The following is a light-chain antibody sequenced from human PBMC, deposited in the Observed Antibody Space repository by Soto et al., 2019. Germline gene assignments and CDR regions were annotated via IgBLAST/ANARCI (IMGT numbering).Light chain of an antibody. CDR3: QVWDSSTVV. CDR2: PDT. Sequence: SYELTQPLSVSVALGQTARITCGGNNIGSKNVHWYQLNPGQAPVLVIYPDTNRPSGIPERFSGYNSGNTATLAISRAQAGDDADYYCQVWDSSTVVFGGGTKLTVL. V-gene: IGLV3-9*01. CDR1: NIGSKN. J-gene: IGLJ2*01.